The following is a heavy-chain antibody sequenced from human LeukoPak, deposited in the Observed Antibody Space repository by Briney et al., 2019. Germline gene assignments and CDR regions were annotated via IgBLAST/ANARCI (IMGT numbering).Heavy chain of an antibody. CDR3: ARTGQYSSGWYEYFQH. J-gene: IGHJ1*01. CDR2: ISYDGSNK. Sequence: GGSLRLSCAASGFTFSSYAMSWVRQAPGKGLEWVAVISYDGSNKYYADSVKGRFTISRDNSKNTLYLQMNSLRAEDTAVYYCARTGQYSSGWYEYFQHWGQGTLVAVSS. D-gene: IGHD6-19*01. V-gene: IGHV3-30*04. CDR1: GFTFSSYA.